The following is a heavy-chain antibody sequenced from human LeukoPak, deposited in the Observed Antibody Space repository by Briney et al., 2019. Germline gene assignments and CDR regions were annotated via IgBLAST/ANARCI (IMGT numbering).Heavy chain of an antibody. Sequence: PGGSLRLSCAASGFSFSSYSMNWVRQAPGRGLEWISYISSGSRTIFYADSVKGRFTISRDNAKNSLYLLMNSLRADDTAVYYCARESITGDRDFDYWGQGALITVPS. D-gene: IGHD7-27*01. CDR1: GFSFSSYS. J-gene: IGHJ4*02. V-gene: IGHV3-48*01. CDR2: ISSGSRTI. CDR3: ARESITGDRDFDY.